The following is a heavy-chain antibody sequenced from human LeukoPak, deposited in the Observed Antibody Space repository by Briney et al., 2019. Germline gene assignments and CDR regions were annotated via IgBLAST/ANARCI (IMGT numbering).Heavy chain of an antibody. CDR1: GFTFSSYS. Sequence: AGGSLRLSCAASGFTFSSYSMNWVRQAPGKGLEWVSSISSSSSYIYYADSVKGRFTISRDNAKNSLYLQMNSLRAEDTAVYYCARDTEQWLVSPPLNYYYYYMDVWGKGTTVTVSS. CDR3: ARDTEQWLVSPPLNYYYYYMDV. J-gene: IGHJ6*03. V-gene: IGHV3-21*01. CDR2: ISSSSSYI. D-gene: IGHD6-19*01.